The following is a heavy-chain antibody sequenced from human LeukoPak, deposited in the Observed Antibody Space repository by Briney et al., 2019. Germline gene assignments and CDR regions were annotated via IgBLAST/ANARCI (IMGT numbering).Heavy chain of an antibody. V-gene: IGHV4-61*01. J-gene: IGHJ4*02. Sequence: PSETLSLTYTVSGGSVTGDSYYWSWIRQPPGKGLEWIGYISFRGSTNYNPSLKSRVTISVDASKTQFSLNLSSVTAADTAVYYCARGRGYYDSSGYYLDYWGQGTLVTVSS. D-gene: IGHD3-22*01. CDR3: ARGRGYYDSSGYYLDY. CDR1: GGSVTGDSYY. CDR2: ISFRGST.